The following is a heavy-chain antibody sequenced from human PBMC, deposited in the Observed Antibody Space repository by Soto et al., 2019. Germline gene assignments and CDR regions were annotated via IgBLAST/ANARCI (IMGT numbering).Heavy chain of an antibody. CDR2: ISGGGDTT. CDR1: GFTFNNXA. J-gene: IGHJ4*02. V-gene: IGHV3-23*01. D-gene: IGHD3-10*01. CDR3: AKGRGGSGSLTPRVDF. Sequence: EVQLLESGGGLVQPGGSLRLSCAASGFTFNNXAMTWVRQAPGKGLEWVSAISGGGDTTSYADSVKGRFTVSRDGSKNTLYLQMSSLRAEDTALYYCAKGRGGSGSLTPRVDFWGQGTLVTVSS.